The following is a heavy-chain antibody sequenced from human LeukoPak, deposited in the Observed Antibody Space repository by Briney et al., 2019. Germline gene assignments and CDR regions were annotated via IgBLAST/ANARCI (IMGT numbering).Heavy chain of an antibody. Sequence: SETLSLTCTVSGGSICSYYWSWMRQPPGKGLEWIGYIYYGGSTNYNPSLKSRVSMSVDTSKNQFSLNLSSVTAADTAVYHCARLLAGCPGGRCRAHFDYWGQGTLVTVSS. CDR1: GGSICSYY. CDR2: IYYGGST. D-gene: IGHD2-15*01. J-gene: IGHJ4*02. V-gene: IGHV4-59*01. CDR3: ARLLAGCPGGRCRAHFDY.